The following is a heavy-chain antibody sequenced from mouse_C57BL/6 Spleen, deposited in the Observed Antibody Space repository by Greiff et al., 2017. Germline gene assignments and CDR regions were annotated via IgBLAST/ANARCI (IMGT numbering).Heavy chain of an antibody. D-gene: IGHD1-1*01. J-gene: IGHJ4*01. CDR1: GYTFTSYW. V-gene: IGHV1-7*01. CDR3: TRGHRYYGSSYDYYAIAY. Sequence: QVQLQQSGAELAKPGASVKLSCKASGYTFTSYWMHWVKQRPGQGLEWIGYINPSSGYTKYNQKFKDKATLTADKTSSTAYMQLSSLTYEDSAVYYCTRGHRYYGSSYDYYAIAYWGQGTSVTVSS. CDR2: INPSSGYT.